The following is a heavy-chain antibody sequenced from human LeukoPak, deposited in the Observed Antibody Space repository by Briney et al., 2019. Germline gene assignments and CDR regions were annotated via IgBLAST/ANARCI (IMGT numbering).Heavy chain of an antibody. CDR3: ARGPGIYYDFWSGYRYYFDY. Sequence: SETLSLTCTVSGGSISSSSYYWGWIRQPPGKGLEWIGSIYYSGSTYYNPSLKSRVTISVDTSKNQFSLKLSSVTAADTAVYYCARGPGIYYDFWSGYRYYFDYWGQGTLVTVSS. D-gene: IGHD3-3*01. V-gene: IGHV4-39*07. J-gene: IGHJ4*02. CDR2: IYYSGST. CDR1: GGSISSSSYY.